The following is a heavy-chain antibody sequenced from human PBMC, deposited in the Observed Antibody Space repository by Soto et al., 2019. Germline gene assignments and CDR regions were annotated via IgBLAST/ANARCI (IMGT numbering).Heavy chain of an antibody. CDR1: GFTFSSYA. CDR3: ASAAREYYYYGMYV. Sequence: EVQLLEAGGGLVQPGGSLRLSCAASGFTFSSYAMSWVRQAPGKGLEWVSAISGRGGSTYSADSAKGRFTISRDNSKSTLYLQMNGRSAEDTGVYYCASAAREYYYYGMYVWVQGTTVTVSS. J-gene: IGHJ6*02. CDR2: ISGRGGST. V-gene: IGHV3-23*01.